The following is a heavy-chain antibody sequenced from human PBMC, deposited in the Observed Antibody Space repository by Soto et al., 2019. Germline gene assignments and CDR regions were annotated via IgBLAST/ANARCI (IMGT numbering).Heavy chain of an antibody. J-gene: IGHJ6*02. D-gene: IGHD3-3*02. CDR1: GFSLSTSGVG. V-gene: IGHV2-5*01. Sequence: SGPTLVKPTQTLTLTCTFSGFSLSTSGVGVGWIRQPPGKALEWLALIYWNDDKRYSPSLKSRLTITKDTSKNQVVLTRTNMDPLDTATYYCAHTALLPCPIFGVVITTTEGVGCDNYYGMDVWGQGTTVTVSS. CDR2: IYWNDDK. CDR3: AHTALLPCPIFGVVITTTEGVGCDNYYGMDV.